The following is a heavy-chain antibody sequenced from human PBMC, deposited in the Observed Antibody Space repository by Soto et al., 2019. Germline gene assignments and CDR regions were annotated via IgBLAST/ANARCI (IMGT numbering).Heavy chain of an antibody. V-gene: IGHV4-59*01. J-gene: IGHJ6*02. Sequence: SETLSLTCTVSGGSISSYYWNWIRQPPGKGLEWIGYIYNSGNTNYNPSLRSRVTISVDTSKNQFSLKLTSVTAADTAVYYCLTQGFGPLHGLVDVWGQGTTVTVSS. CDR1: GGSISSYY. CDR3: LTQGFGPLHGLVDV. CDR2: IYNSGNT. D-gene: IGHD3-10*01.